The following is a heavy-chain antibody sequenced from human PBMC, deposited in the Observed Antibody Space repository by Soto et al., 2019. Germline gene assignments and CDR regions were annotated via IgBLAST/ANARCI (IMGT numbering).Heavy chain of an antibody. Sequence: QVQLVQSGAEVKKPGASVTVSCKASGYSFANYTIHWVLQAPGQGLEWMGWLNPDTASTKFSPKFQGRVIITRDKSANTAFMQLTSLTSEDTALYYCARGGGYYGSGAYYRGYFDHWGLGTLVAVSS. D-gene: IGHD3-10*01. CDR1: GYSFANYT. CDR2: LNPDTAST. CDR3: ARGGGYYGSGAYYRGYFDH. J-gene: IGHJ4*02. V-gene: IGHV1-3*01.